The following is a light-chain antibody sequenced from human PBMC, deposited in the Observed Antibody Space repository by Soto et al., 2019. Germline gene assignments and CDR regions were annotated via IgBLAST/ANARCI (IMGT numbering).Light chain of an antibody. J-gene: IGKJ2*01. CDR1: QSISSW. V-gene: IGKV1-5*01. Sequence: EIHMTQSPSTLSASVGDRVTITFRASQSISSWLAWYQQKRGKAPKLLIYDASSLESGVPSRFSGRGSETEFTLTISSLQPDDFATYYCQQYNSYPYTFGERTKLEIK. CDR2: DAS. CDR3: QQYNSYPYT.